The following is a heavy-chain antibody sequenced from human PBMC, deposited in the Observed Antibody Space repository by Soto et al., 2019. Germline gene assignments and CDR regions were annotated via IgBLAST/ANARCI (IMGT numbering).Heavy chain of an antibody. Sequence: GGSLRLSCAASGFSFHSYGMNWVREGPGKGLVWLSRIKGDETIINYADSVRGRFTISRDNAENTVYLQMNSLRGEDTGVYYCARGIRNYYGTDVWGQGTTVTSP. CDR2: IKGDETII. J-gene: IGHJ6*02. D-gene: IGHD5-18*01. CDR1: GFSFHSYG. CDR3: ARGIRNYYGTDV. V-gene: IGHV3-74*01.